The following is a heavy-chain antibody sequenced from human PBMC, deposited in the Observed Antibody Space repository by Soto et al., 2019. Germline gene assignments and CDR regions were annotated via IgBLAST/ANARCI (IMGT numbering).Heavy chain of an antibody. J-gene: IGHJ3*02. Sequence: PSETLSLTCTVSGGSISPYYWSWIRQPPGKGLEWIGYVYYSGNTNYNPSLESRVTIPVDTSKNQFSLKLSSVTAADTAVYYCASQRTYDFWSGYYSAFDIWGQGTMVTVSS. D-gene: IGHD3-3*01. CDR3: ASQRTYDFWSGYYSAFDI. V-gene: IGHV4-59*01. CDR2: VYYSGNT. CDR1: GGSISPYY.